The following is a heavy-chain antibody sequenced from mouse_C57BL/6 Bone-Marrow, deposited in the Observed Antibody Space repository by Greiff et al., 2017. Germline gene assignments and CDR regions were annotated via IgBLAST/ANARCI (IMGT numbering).Heavy chain of an antibody. CDR3: ALSGFDY. D-gene: IGHD3-1*01. Sequence: EVMLVESGGGLVKPGGSLKLSCADSGFTFSSYAMSWVRQTPEKRLEWVATISDGGSYTYYPDNVKGRFTISRDNAKNNLYLQMSHLKSEDTAMYYCALSGFDYWGQGTTLTVSS. V-gene: IGHV5-4*03. J-gene: IGHJ2*01. CDR2: ISDGGSYT. CDR1: GFTFSSYA.